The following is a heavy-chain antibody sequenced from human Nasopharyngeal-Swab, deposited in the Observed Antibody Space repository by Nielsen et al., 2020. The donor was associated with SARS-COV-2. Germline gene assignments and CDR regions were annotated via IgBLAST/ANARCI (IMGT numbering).Heavy chain of an antibody. CDR1: GFTFSSYD. CDR3: ARDSGYSSSWSYLRGGMDV. V-gene: IGHV3-13*01. Sequence: GGSLRLSCAASGFTFSSYDIHWVRQATGKGLEWVSAIGTAGDTYYPGSVKGRFTISRENAKNSLYLQMNSLRAGDTAVYYCARDSGYSSSWSYLRGGMDVWGQGTTVTVSS. D-gene: IGHD6-13*01. CDR2: IGTAGDT. J-gene: IGHJ6*02.